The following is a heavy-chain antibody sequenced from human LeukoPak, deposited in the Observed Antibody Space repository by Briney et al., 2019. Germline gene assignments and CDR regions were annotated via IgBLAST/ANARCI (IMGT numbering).Heavy chain of an antibody. J-gene: IGHJ4*02. D-gene: IGHD2-2*02. Sequence: IGRIYTSGSTIYNPSLKSRVTMSVDTSKNQFSLKLSSVTAADTAVYYCARDSYTGYHYFDYWGQGTLVTVSS. CDR2: IYTSGST. CDR3: ARDSYTGYHYFDY. V-gene: IGHV4-4*07.